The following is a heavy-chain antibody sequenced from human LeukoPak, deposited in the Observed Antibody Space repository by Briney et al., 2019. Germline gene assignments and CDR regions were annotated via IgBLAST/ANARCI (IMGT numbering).Heavy chain of an antibody. CDR3: ARDFIAARPEYYYYGMDV. Sequence: SETLSLTCTVSAASISIGSYDWSWIRQPAGNGLEWIGRIYTSGSTNYNPSLKSPGTISVDTSNNQFSMKLSSVNAADKDVYYCARDFIAARPEYYYYGMDVWGQGHTVNVSS. V-gene: IGHV4-61*02. J-gene: IGHJ6*02. CDR2: IYTSGST. D-gene: IGHD6-6*01. CDR1: AASISIGSYD.